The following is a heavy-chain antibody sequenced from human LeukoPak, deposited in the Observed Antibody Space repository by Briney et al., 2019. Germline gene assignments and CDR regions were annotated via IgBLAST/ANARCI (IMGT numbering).Heavy chain of an antibody. CDR3: ARESGGIGFDI. D-gene: IGHD2-21*01. V-gene: IGHV1-8*03. Sequence: ASVKVSCKASGYTFTSLDINWVRQATGQGLEWMGWMNPNSGYTGYAQKFQGRVTITADKSTSTAYMELSSLRSEDTAVYYCARESGGIGFDIWGQGTTVTVSS. CDR1: GYTFTSLD. CDR2: MNPNSGYT. J-gene: IGHJ6*02.